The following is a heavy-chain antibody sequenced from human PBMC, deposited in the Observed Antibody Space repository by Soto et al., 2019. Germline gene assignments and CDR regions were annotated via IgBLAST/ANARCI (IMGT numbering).Heavy chain of an antibody. Sequence: QVQLVQSGAEVKKPGSSVKVSCKASGGTFSSYAISWVRQAPGQGLEWMGGIIPIFGTANSAQKFQGRVTITAHESTRTASPELCSLRSEDRAVYHCARAGRAHYYGSGSPRPSYCYSGMDFWAKGPRSPSP. CDR3: ARAGRAHYYGSGSPRPSYCYSGMDF. D-gene: IGHD3-10*01. CDR2: IIPIFGTA. CDR1: GGTFSSYA. J-gene: IGHJ6*02. V-gene: IGHV1-69*01.